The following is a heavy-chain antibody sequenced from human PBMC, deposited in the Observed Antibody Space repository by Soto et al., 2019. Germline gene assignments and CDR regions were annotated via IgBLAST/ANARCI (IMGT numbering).Heavy chain of an antibody. J-gene: IGHJ4*02. D-gene: IGHD3-22*01. CDR2: IYYSGST. CDR1: GGSISSGGYY. V-gene: IGHV4-31*03. Sequence: PSETLSLTSTVSGGSISSGGYYWSWIRQHPGKGLEWIGYIYYSGSTYYNPSLKSRVTISVDTSKNQFSLKLSSVTAADTAVYYCASRRYYDSSGYSSPAEFDYWGQGTLVTVSS. CDR3: ASRRYYDSSGYSSPAEFDY.